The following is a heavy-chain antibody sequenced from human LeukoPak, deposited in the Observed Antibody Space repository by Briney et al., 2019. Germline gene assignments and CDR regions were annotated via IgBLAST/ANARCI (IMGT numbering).Heavy chain of an antibody. CDR3: ARQEESSGWFRLDAFDI. CDR1: GGSISSGSYY. V-gene: IGHV4-61*02. Sequence: PSQTLSLTCTVSGGSISSGSYYWSWIRQPAGKGLEWIGRIYTSGSTNYNPSLKSRVTMSVDTSKNQFSLKLSSVTAADTAVYYCARQEESSGWFRLDAFDIWGQGTMVTVSS. CDR2: IYTSGST. J-gene: IGHJ3*02. D-gene: IGHD6-19*01.